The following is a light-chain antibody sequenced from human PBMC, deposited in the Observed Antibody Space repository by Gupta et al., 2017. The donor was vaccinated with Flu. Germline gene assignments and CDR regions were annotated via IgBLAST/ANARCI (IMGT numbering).Light chain of an antibody. Sequence: EIMLTQSPGTLSLSPGERATLFCRASQIVASSRLAWYQQRPGQSPRLLIYDTSRRASGIPDRFNGSGSGRDFSLSISRLEPEDFAVYYCQQVGCSLFTFGHGTKVDFK. CDR3: QQVGCSLFT. CDR2: DTS. V-gene: IGKV3-20*01. CDR1: QIVASSR. J-gene: IGKJ3*01.